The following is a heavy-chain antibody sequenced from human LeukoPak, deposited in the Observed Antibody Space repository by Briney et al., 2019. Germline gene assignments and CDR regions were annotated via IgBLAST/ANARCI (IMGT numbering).Heavy chain of an antibody. D-gene: IGHD6-6*01. V-gene: IGHV3-11*04. J-gene: IGHJ5*02. Sequence: PGGSLRLSCAASGFTFSDYYMSWIRQAPGRGLEWVSYISSSGSTIYYADSVKGRFTISRDNAKNSLYLQMNSLRAEDTAVYYCARDPNSAYSSSPRWFDPWGQGTLVTVSS. CDR3: ARDPNSAYSSSPRWFDP. CDR2: ISSSGSTI. CDR1: GFTFSDYY.